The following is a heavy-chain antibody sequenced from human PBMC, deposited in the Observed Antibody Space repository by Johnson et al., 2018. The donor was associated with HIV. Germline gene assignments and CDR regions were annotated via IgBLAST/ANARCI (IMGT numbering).Heavy chain of an antibody. D-gene: IGHD5-18*01. V-gene: IGHV3-20*04. J-gene: IGHJ3*02. CDR1: GFTFSSYG. CDR3: ARDRVVTVDTAMGYDAFDI. Sequence: VQLVESGGGVVQPGRSLRLSCAASGFTFSSYGMHWVRQAPGKGLEWVSGINWNGGSTGYADSVKGLFTISRDNAKNSLYLQMNSLRAEDTALYYCARDRVVTVDTAMGYDAFDIWGQGTMVTVSS. CDR2: INWNGGST.